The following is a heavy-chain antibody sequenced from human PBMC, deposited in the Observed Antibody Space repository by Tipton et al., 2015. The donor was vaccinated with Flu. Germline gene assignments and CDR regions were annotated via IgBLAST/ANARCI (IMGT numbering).Heavy chain of an antibody. CDR2: IRQDGNEK. Sequence: GLVKPSETLSLTCAVSDYSISSGFYWGWIRQPPGKGLEWVANIRQDGNEKYYVDSVKGRFTISRDNAKNSLYLEMNYLRAEDTAVYYCARRYFDLWGRGTLVTVSS. J-gene: IGHJ2*01. V-gene: IGHV3-7*01. CDR3: ARRYFDL. CDR1: DYSISSGF.